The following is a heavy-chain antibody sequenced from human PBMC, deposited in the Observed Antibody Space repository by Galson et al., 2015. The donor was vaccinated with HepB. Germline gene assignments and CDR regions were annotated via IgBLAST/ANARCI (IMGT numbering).Heavy chain of an antibody. J-gene: IGHJ3*02. Sequence: PALVKPTQTLTLTCTFSGFSLSTSGMCVSWIRQPPGKALEWLALIDWDDDKYYSTSLKTRLTISKDTSKNQVVLTMTNMDPVDTATYYCARISRIAARDAFDIWGQGTMVTVSS. CDR2: IDWDDDK. CDR1: GFSLSTSGMC. D-gene: IGHD6-6*01. V-gene: IGHV2-70*01. CDR3: ARISRIAARDAFDI.